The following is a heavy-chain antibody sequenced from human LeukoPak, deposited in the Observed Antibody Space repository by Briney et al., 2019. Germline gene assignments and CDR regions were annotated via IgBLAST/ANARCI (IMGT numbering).Heavy chain of an antibody. V-gene: IGHV4-34*01. CDR3: ARGEGARDGYNYEGPFYFDY. CDR2: INHSGST. CDR1: GGPFSDYD. Sequence: SETLSLTCAVYGGPFSDYDWSWIRQPPGKGLEWIGKINHSGSTNYSPSLKSRVTISIDTSKNQFSLKLNSMTAADTAVYYCARGEGARDGYNYEGPFYFDYWGQGTLVTVSS. J-gene: IGHJ4*02. D-gene: IGHD5-24*01.